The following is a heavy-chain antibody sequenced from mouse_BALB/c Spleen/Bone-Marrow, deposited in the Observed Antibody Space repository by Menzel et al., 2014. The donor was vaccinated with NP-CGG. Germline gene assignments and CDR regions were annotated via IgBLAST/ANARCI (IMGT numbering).Heavy chain of an antibody. D-gene: IGHD2-4*01. CDR1: GFSLTSYG. V-gene: IGHV2-4*02. CDR2: IWSGGST. Sequence: VMLVESGPGLVQPSQSLSITCTVSGFSLTSYGVHWVRQPPGKGLEWLGVIWSGGSTDYNAAFISRLSISKVNTKSQVVFKMNSLQADDTAIYYYARRYDYDGAWFAGWGQGTLVTVSA. CDR3: ARRYDYDGAWFAG. J-gene: IGHJ3*01.